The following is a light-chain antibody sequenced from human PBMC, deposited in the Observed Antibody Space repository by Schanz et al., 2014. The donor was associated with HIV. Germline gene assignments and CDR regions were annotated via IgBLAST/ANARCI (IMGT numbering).Light chain of an antibody. J-gene: IGKJ1*01. CDR3: QQYGTSPRT. CDR1: QSVGSY. CDR2: DAI. Sequence: EIVLTQSPTTLALSPGERATLSCRASQSVGSYLAWYQQKPGQAPRLLIYDAINRATGIPARFSGSGSGTDFTLTISSLEPEDFAVYYCQQYGTSPRTFGQGTKVEIK. V-gene: IGKV3-11*01.